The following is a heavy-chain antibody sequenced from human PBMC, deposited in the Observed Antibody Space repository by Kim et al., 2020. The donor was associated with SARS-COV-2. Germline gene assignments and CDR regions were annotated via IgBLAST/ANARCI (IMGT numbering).Heavy chain of an antibody. CDR1: GGTFSSYA. Sequence: SVKVSCKASGGTFSSYAISWVRQAPGQGLEWMGGIIPIFGTANYAQKFQGRVTITADESTSTAYMELSSLRSEDTAVYYCARRGYDFWSGSPLYWYFDLWGRGTLVTVSS. CDR2: IIPIFGTA. D-gene: IGHD3-3*01. CDR3: ARRGYDFWSGSPLYWYFDL. V-gene: IGHV1-69*13. J-gene: IGHJ2*01.